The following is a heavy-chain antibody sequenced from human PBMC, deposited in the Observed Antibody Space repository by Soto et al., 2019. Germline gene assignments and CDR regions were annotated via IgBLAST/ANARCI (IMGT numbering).Heavy chain of an antibody. CDR3: AKTPTGYSSGWYLDAFDI. J-gene: IGHJ3*02. Sequence: GSLRLSCAASGFTFSSYAMSWVRQAPGKGLEWVSAISGSGGSTYYADSVKGRFTISRDNSKNTLYLQMNSLRAEDTAVYYCAKTPTGYSSGWYLDAFDIWGQGTMVTVSS. CDR2: ISGSGGST. V-gene: IGHV3-23*01. D-gene: IGHD6-19*01. CDR1: GFTFSSYA.